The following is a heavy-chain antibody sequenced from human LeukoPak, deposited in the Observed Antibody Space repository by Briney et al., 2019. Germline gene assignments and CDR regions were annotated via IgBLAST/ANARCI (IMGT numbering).Heavy chain of an antibody. CDR1: GFTFSTYS. CDR2: ISDTSHYI. V-gene: IGHV3-21*01. CDR3: AKDRYYYGSGGEDAFDI. D-gene: IGHD3-10*01. Sequence: PGGSLRLSCAASGFTFSTYSMNWVRQAPGKGLEWVSSISDTSHYIYYADSVKGRFTISRDNSKNTLYLQMNSLRAEDTAVYYCAKDRYYYGSGGEDAFDIWGQGTMVTVSS. J-gene: IGHJ3*02.